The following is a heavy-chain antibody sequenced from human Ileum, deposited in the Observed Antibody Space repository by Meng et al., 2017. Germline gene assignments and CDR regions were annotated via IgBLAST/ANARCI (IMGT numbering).Heavy chain of an antibody. CDR1: GGSVSRAGYQ. CDR2: AST. J-gene: IGHJ4*02. Sequence: QVNLQESGPGLVRPSETLSLICTVSGGSVSRAGYQWGWIRQPPVKGLEWIGYASTNYNPSLESRVTISLDTSRNQFSLSLSSVTAADTAVYYCARDHMGSLDYWGQGILVTFSS. CDR3: ARDHMGSLDY. V-gene: IGHV4-61*08. D-gene: IGHD1-26*01.